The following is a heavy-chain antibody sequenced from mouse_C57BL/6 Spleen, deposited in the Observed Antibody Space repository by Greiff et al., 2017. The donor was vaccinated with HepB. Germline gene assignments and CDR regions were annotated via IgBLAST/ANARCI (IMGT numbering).Heavy chain of an antibody. CDR2: IDPSDSET. CDR1: GYTFTSYW. D-gene: IGHD2-2*01. Sequence: QVQLQQPGAELVRPGSSVKLSCKASGYTFTSYWMHWVKQRPIQGLEWIGNIDPSDSETHYNQKFKDKATLTVDKSSSTAYMQLSSLTSEDSAVYYCARIGYDGAWFAYLGQGTLVTVSA. CDR3: ARIGYDGAWFAY. J-gene: IGHJ3*01. V-gene: IGHV1-52*01.